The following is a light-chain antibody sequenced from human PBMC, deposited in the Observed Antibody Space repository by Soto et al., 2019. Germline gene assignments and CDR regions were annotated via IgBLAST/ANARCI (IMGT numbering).Light chain of an antibody. CDR1: NSDVGGHNY. Sequence: QSALTQPASVSGSPGQSITISCTGTNSDVGGHNYVSWYQHHPGKAPKLMIYEVSNRPSGVSNRFSGSKSGNTASLTISGLQAGDEADYHCSSFSSTSTLYVFGTGTKATVL. CDR3: SSFSSTSTLYV. J-gene: IGLJ1*01. V-gene: IGLV2-14*01. CDR2: EVS.